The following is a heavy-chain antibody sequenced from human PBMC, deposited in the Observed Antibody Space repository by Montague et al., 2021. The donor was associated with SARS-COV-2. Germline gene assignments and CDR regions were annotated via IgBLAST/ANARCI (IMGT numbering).Heavy chain of an antibody. J-gene: IGHJ6*02. D-gene: IGHD6-13*01. Sequence: SLRLSCAASRFTVSSNYMSWVRQAPGKGLEWVSVIYSGGNTYYADSVKGRFTISRDNSKNTLYLQMNSLRAEDTAVYYCARDGSSCWYGNYYYGMDVWGQGTTVTVSS. CDR3: ARDGSSCWYGNYYYGMDV. V-gene: IGHV3-66*02. CDR1: RFTVSSNY. CDR2: IYSGGNT.